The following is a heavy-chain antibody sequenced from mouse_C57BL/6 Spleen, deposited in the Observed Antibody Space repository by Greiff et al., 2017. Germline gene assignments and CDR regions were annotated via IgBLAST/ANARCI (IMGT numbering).Heavy chain of an antibody. CDR2: IYPGDGDT. D-gene: IGHD2-4*01. CDR3: ARGYDYEGY. Sequence: VQLQESGPELVKPGASVKISCKASGYAFSSSWMNWVKQRPGKGLEWIGRIYPGDGDTNYNGKFKGKATLTADKSSSTAYMQLSRLTSEDSAVYCCARGYDYEGYWGQGTPLTVSS. V-gene: IGHV1-82*01. CDR1: GYAFSSSW. J-gene: IGHJ2*01.